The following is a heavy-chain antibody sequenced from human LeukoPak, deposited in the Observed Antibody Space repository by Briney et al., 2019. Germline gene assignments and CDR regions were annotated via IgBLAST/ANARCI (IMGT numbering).Heavy chain of an antibody. CDR2: IYYSGST. Sequence: SETLSLTCTVSGGSISSYYWGWIRQPPGKGLEWIGYIYYSGSTNYNPSLKSRVTISVDTSKNQFSLKLSPVTAADTAVYYCARGYSYGIDYWGQGTLVTVSS. CDR1: GGSISSYY. CDR3: ARGYSYGIDY. J-gene: IGHJ4*02. V-gene: IGHV4-59*01. D-gene: IGHD5-18*01.